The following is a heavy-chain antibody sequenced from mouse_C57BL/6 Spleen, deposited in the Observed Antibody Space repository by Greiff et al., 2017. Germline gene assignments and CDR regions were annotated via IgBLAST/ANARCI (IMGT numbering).Heavy chain of an antibody. D-gene: IGHD1-1*01. CDR2: IYPGDGDT. CDR1: GYAFSSSW. Sequence: QVQLQQSGPELVKPGASVKISCKASGYAFSSSWMNWVQQRPGKGLEWIGRIYPGDGDTNYNGKFKGKATLTADKSSSTAYMQLRSLTSEDSAVYFCAREGGFMTTVVRDFDYWGQGTTLTVSS. V-gene: IGHV1-82*01. J-gene: IGHJ2*01. CDR3: AREGGFMTTVVRDFDY.